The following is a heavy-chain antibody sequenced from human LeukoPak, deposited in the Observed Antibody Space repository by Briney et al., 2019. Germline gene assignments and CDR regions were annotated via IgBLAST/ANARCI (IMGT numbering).Heavy chain of an antibody. CDR3: ARILGLTLDY. CDR1: TLTLTGSI. Sequence: PGGALRLASAAPTLTLTGSITRFVRRAPGKGVEGVSYIVTIGSNIYYAASVKGRFTISRDNAKNSLYLQMNSLRDEDTAVYYCARILGLTLDYWGQGALVTVSS. V-gene: IGHV3-48*02. J-gene: IGHJ4*02. D-gene: IGHD1-14*01. CDR2: IVTIGSNI.